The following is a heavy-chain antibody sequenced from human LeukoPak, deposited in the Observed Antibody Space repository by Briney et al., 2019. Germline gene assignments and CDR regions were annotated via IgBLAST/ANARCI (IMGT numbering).Heavy chain of an antibody. Sequence: GGSLRLSCAASGFTFSSYAMSWVRQAPGMGLEWVSSISGSGGSTYYADSVKGRFTISRDNSKNTLYLQMNSLRGEDTAVYYCAKEYDFWANNWFDPWGQGTLVTVSS. CDR2: ISGSGGST. J-gene: IGHJ5*02. V-gene: IGHV3-23*01. CDR1: GFTFSSYA. CDR3: AKEYDFWANNWFDP. D-gene: IGHD3-3*01.